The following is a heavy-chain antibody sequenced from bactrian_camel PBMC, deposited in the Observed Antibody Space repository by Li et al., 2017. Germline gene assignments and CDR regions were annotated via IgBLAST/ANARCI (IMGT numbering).Heavy chain of an antibody. CDR2: IDNSGTEV. V-gene: IGHV3S1*01. Sequence: VQLVESGGDSVQSGGSLTLSCTASEITFGYYAMYWVRQAPTTGLEWVSSIDNSGTEVHYADAVEGRFTISRDDSKDTLYLQMSNLKIEDTAVYYCALGSSRQATMTARGQGTQVTVS. J-gene: IGHJ4*01. CDR1: EITFGYYA. D-gene: IGHD3*01.